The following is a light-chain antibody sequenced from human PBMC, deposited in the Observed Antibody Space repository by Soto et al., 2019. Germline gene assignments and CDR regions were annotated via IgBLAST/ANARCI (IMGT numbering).Light chain of an antibody. Sequence: QSALTQPASVSGSPGQSITISCTGTSSDVGGYNNVSWYQQHPGKAPKLMIYEVSNRPSGVSNRFSGSKSGNTASLTISGLQAEDEADYYCSSYTSSSTVFGTGTKLTVL. CDR3: SSYTSSSTV. J-gene: IGLJ1*01. CDR2: EVS. V-gene: IGLV2-14*01. CDR1: SSDVGGYNN.